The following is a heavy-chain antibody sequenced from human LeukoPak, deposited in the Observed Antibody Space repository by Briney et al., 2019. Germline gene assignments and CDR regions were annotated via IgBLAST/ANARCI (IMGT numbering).Heavy chain of an antibody. CDR2: VFYGGTT. CDR3: ARMTWQQLHSWFDP. D-gene: IGHD6-13*01. J-gene: IGHJ5*02. Sequence: PSETLSLTCTVSGDSINTHQYYSAWLRQPPGKGLEWIGCVFYGGTTYYNPPLKSRVTISMDGSNDQFSLKVTSVTAADTAIFYCARMTWQQLHSWFDPWGQGVLVTVSS. CDR1: GDSINTHQYY. V-gene: IGHV4-39*01.